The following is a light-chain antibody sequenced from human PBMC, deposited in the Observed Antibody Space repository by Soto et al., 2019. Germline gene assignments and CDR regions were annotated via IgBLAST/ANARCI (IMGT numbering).Light chain of an antibody. V-gene: IGKV3-15*01. J-gene: IGKJ5*01. CDR1: QSVSSSY. CDR2: DAS. CDR3: QQYHNWPIT. Sequence: EIVLTHSPGTLSLSPGERATLSFSSSQSVSSSYLAWYQQKPGQAPRILMYDASTRATGISARFSGSGSGTEFTLTISSLQSEDFAVYYCQQYHNWPITFGQGTRLEIK.